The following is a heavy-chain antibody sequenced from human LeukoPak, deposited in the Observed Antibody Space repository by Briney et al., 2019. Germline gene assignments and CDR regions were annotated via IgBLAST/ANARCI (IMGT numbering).Heavy chain of an antibody. CDR1: GGSISSYY. D-gene: IGHD3-10*01. CDR2: IYTSGST. CDR3: AAGIVRGVPAFDY. Sequence: KPSETLSLTCTVSGGSISSYYWSWIRQPAGKGLEWIGRIYTSGSTNYNPSLKSRVTISVDTSKNQFSLKLRSVNAADTALYYCAAGIVRGVPAFDYWGQGTLVTVSS. J-gene: IGHJ4*02. V-gene: IGHV4-4*07.